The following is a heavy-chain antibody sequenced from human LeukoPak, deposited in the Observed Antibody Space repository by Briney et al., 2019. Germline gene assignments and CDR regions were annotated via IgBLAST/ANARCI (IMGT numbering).Heavy chain of an antibody. CDR1: GYIFTNYW. D-gene: IGHD4-17*01. J-gene: IGHJ2*01. CDR2: INCAESYA. CDR3: ARAATVTGDWYFDF. V-gene: IGHV5-10-1*01. Sequence: GESLRISCEGSGYIFTNYWISWVRQMPGRGLEWMGWINCAESYAIYSPSFQGHVTMSADRSIRTVYLQWASPKTSDNAIYYCARAATVTGDWYFDFWGPGTLVTVSP.